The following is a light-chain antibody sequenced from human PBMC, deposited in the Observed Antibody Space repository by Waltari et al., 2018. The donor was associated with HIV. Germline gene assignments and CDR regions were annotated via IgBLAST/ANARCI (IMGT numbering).Light chain of an antibody. J-gene: IGKJ1*01. V-gene: IGKV3-11*01. CDR1: QSVGYY. CDR2: DAV. Sequence: DIVLTQSPATLSLSPGERATLSCRASQSVGYYLAWYQQKPGQAPRLLIYDAVQRAADIPARFSGSGSGTDFTLTISSLESEDFAVYYCQQRSKWPTTFGQGTKVEMK. CDR3: QQRSKWPTT.